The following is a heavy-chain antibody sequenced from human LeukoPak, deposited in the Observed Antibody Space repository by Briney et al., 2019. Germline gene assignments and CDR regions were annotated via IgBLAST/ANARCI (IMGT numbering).Heavy chain of an antibody. CDR1: GGSISSGGYY. CDR2: TFYRGTT. V-gene: IGHV4-30-2*03. CDR3: ARRVSRGYFDL. Sequence: SETLSLTCTVSGGSISSGGYYWSWFRQPPGKGLEWIGYTFYRGTTYYNPSLKSRVTKSVDTSKNQFSLKLSSVTAADTAVYYCARRVSRGYFDLWGRGTLVTVSS. J-gene: IGHJ2*01.